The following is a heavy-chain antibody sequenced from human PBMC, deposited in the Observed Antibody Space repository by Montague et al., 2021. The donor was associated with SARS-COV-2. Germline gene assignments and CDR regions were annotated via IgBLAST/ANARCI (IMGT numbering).Heavy chain of an antibody. D-gene: IGHD2-2*01. CDR1: GGSFSGYY. CDR2: INHSGST. Sequence: SETLSLTCAVYGGSFSGYYWSWIRQPPGKGLEWIGEINHSGSTNYNPSLKSRVTISVDTSKNQFSLKLSSVTAADTAVYYCARGGTRDIVLVPSALDYWGRGIPVTVSS. J-gene: IGHJ4*02. V-gene: IGHV4-34*01. CDR3: ARGGTRDIVLVPSALDY.